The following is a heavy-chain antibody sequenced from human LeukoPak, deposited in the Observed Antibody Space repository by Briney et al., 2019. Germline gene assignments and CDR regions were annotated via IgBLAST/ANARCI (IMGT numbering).Heavy chain of an antibody. CDR3: SSEASGGYHPYFDY. J-gene: IGHJ4*02. Sequence: ASVKVSCKASGYTFTSYYMQWVRQAPGQGLEWMGIINPSGGSTSYAQKFQGRVTMTRDTSTSTVYMELSSLRSVNTLVYYCSSEASGGYHPYFDYSGQGTLVTVSS. V-gene: IGHV1-46*01. CDR1: GYTFTSYY. CDR2: INPSGGST. D-gene: IGHD3-22*01.